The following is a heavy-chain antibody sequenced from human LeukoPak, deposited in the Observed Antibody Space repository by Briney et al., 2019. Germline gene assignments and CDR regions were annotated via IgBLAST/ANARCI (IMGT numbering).Heavy chain of an antibody. Sequence: ASVKVSCKASGYTFTSYDTNWVRQATGQGPEWMGWMNPNSGNTGYAQKLQGRVTITRNTTKSTAYMELSSMSSEDTAVYYCARSGYSYGYYYYGMDVWGQGTTVTVSS. CDR2: MNPNSGNT. CDR1: GYTFTSYD. V-gene: IGHV1-8*01. J-gene: IGHJ6*02. CDR3: ARSGYSYGYYYYGMDV. D-gene: IGHD5-18*01.